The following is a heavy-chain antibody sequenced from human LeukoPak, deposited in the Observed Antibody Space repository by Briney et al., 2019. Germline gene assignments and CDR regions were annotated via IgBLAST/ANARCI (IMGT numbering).Heavy chain of an antibody. CDR1: GYIFTTYY. V-gene: IGHV1-46*01. Sequence: ASVKVSCKASGYIFTTYYLHWVRQAPGQGLEWMGIINPSGGSTTYARKFQGRVTMTRDTSTNTVYMALSSLKSEDTAVYYCATSGVIPFGGLIVPSLDYWGQGTLVTVSS. D-gene: IGHD3-16*02. CDR2: INPSGGST. CDR3: ATSGVIPFGGLIVPSLDY. J-gene: IGHJ4*02.